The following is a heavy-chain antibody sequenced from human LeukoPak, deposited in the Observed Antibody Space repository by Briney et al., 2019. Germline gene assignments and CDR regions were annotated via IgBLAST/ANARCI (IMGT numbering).Heavy chain of an antibody. CDR2: INSDGSST. CDR1: GFTFRSYW. D-gene: IGHD6-25*01. Sequence: GGSLRLSCAASGFTFRSYWMHWVRQAPGKGLVCVSRINSDGSSTNYADSVKGRFTISRDNAKNTLYLQMNSLRDEDTAVYYCVRDPRFSENFDYWGQGALVTVSS. V-gene: IGHV3-74*01. CDR3: VRDPRFSENFDY. J-gene: IGHJ4*02.